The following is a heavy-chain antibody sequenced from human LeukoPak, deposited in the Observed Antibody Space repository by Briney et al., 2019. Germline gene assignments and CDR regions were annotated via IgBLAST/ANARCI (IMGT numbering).Heavy chain of an antibody. CDR3: AKDLVAGTPH. CDR2: IRYDGSNK. D-gene: IGHD6-19*01. V-gene: IGHV3-30*02. CDR1: GFTFTSYG. Sequence: GGSLRLSCAASGFTFTSYGMEWVRQAPGKGLEWVAFIRYDGSNKYYADSVKGRFTISRDNSKNTLYLQMNSLRDEDMAVYYCAKDLVAGTPHWGQGTLVTVSS. J-gene: IGHJ4*02.